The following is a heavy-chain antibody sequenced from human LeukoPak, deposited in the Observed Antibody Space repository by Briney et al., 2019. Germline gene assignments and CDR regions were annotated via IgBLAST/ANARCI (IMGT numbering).Heavy chain of an antibody. CDR3: ARGLGYCSTTTCLLPFDY. Sequence: GGSLRLSCAVSGFTVSSNYMSWVRQAPGKGLEWVSVIYSGGSTYYADSVKGRFTISRDNSKNTLYLQMNSLRAEDTAVYYCARGLGYCSTTTCLLPFDYRGQGTLVTVSS. CDR1: GFTVSSNY. CDR2: IYSGGST. J-gene: IGHJ4*02. D-gene: IGHD2-2*01. V-gene: IGHV3-53*01.